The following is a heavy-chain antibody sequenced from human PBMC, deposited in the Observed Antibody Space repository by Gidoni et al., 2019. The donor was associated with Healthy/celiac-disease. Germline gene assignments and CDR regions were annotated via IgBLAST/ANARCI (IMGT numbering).Heavy chain of an antibody. V-gene: IGHV4-39*01. J-gene: IGHJ4*02. CDR1: GGSISSSSYS. D-gene: IGHD6-6*01. CDR3: ARLGIAARQNDY. Sequence: QLQLQESGPGLVKPSETLSLTCTVSGGSISSSSYSWGWIRQPPGKGLEWIGSIYYSGSTYYNPSLKSRVTISVDTSKNQFSLKLRSVTAADTAVYYCARLGIAARQNDYWGQGTLVTVSS. CDR2: IYYSGST.